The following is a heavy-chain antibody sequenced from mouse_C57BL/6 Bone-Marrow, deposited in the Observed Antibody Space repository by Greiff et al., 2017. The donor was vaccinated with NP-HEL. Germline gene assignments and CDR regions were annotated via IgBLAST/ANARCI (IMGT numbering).Heavy chain of an antibody. D-gene: IGHD2-3*01. CDR2: INPGSGGT. CDR3: AYDVYYPWFAY. J-gene: IGHJ3*01. V-gene: IGHV1-54*01. CDR1: GYAFTNYL. Sequence: QVQLKQSGAELVRPGTSVKVSCKASGYAFTNYLIEWVKQRPGQGLEWIGVINPGSGGTNYNEKFKGKATLTADKSSSTAYMQLSSLTSEDSAVYFCAYDVYYPWFAYWGQGTLVTVSA.